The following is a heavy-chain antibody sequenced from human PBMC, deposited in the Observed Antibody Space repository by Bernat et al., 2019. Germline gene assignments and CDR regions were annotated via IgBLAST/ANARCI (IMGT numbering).Heavy chain of an antibody. V-gene: IGHV3-74*01. J-gene: IGHJ4*02. CDR3: ASGEPDYSTSH. CDR1: GFTFSTYW. CDR2: ITGDGSDT. Sequence: EVQLVESGGGLVQPGGSLRLSCSASGFTFSTYWMHWVHQAPGKGLVWVSRITGDGSDTSFADSVMGRFTISRDNARNTLYLQMNSLRVDDTGVYFCASGEPDYSTSHWGQGTLVTVSS. D-gene: IGHD6-13*01.